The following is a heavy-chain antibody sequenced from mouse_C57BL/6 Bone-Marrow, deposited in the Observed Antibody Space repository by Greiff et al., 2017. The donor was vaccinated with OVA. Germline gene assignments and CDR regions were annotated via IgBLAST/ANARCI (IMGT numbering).Heavy chain of an antibody. Sequence: EVMLVESGGGLVQPGGSLKLSCAASGFTFSDYYMYWVRQTPEKRLEWVAYISNGGGSTYYPDTVKGRFTISRDNAKNTLYLQMSRLKSEDTAMYYCARHTPYYGSSYDAMDYWGQGTSVTVSS. CDR1: GFTFSDYY. J-gene: IGHJ4*01. CDR2: ISNGGGST. D-gene: IGHD1-1*01. CDR3: ARHTPYYGSSYDAMDY. V-gene: IGHV5-12*01.